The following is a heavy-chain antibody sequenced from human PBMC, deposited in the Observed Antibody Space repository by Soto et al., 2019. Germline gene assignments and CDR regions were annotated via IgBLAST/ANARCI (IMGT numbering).Heavy chain of an antibody. J-gene: IGHJ4*02. CDR2: ISYSGST. CDR1: GGAISRGGYY. V-gene: IGHV4-31*03. Sequence: QVQLQESGPGLVKTSQTRSLTCTVAGGAISRGGYYWSWIRQHPGKGLDWIGNISYSGSTYYNPSLESRVTIAVDTSKNQFSLKLSSVTAADTAVYYCARDALSRDSIWGQGTLVTVSS. D-gene: IGHD3-22*01. CDR3: ARDALSRDSI.